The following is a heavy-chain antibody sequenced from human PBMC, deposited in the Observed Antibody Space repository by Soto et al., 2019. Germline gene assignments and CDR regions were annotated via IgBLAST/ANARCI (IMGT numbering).Heavy chain of an antibody. D-gene: IGHD2-2*01. CDR3: ATTGPY. J-gene: IGHJ4*02. CDR2: IRGDGSNK. CDR1: GFTFSSYG. V-gene: IGHV3-33*01. Sequence: QVQLVESGGGVVQPGRSLRLSCAASGFTFSSYGMHWVRQAPGKGLEWVAGIRGDGSNKFYADSVKGRFTISRDNSKNTVSLQMNSLRDEDSAAYYCATTGPYWGEGTLVTFSS.